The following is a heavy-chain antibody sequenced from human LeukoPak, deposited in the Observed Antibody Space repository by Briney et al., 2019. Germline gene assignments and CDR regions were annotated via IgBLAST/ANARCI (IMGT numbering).Heavy chain of an antibody. CDR3: ARGGFTTMVRGVIITLDGFDI. V-gene: IGHV1-46*01. D-gene: IGHD3-10*01. J-gene: IGHJ3*02. CDR1: GYSFTNYY. Sequence: ASVKLSFKASGYSFTNYYLHWARHAPRQGLGWMGIINPGGGTTTYAQKSQSRVTTTRDTSTRTDYKELSNPSTAATAVEYFARGGFTTMVRGVIITLDGFDIWGQGTMVTVSS. CDR2: INPGGGTT.